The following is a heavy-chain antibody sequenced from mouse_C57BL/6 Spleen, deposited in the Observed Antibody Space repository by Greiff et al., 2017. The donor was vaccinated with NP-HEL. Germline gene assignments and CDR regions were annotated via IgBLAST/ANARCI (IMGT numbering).Heavy chain of an antibody. V-gene: IGHV5-17*01. D-gene: IGHD1-1*01. J-gene: IGHJ2*01. CDR1: GFTFSDYG. Sequence: DVKLVESGGGLVKPGGSLKLSCAASGFTFSDYGMHWVRQAPEKGLEWVAYISSGSSTIYYADTVKGRFTISRDNAKNTLFLQMTSLRSEETAMYYCARRKDYGSSGDYFDYWGQGTTLTVSS. CDR2: ISSGSSTI. CDR3: ARRKDYGSSGDYFDY.